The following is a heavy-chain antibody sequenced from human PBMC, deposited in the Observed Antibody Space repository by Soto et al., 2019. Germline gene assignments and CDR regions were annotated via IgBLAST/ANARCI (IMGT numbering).Heavy chain of an antibody. CDR2: ISANNGNT. D-gene: IGHD1-26*01. V-gene: IGHV1-18*01. J-gene: IGHJ4*02. Sequence: QVQLVQSGAEVKKPGASVKVSCKASGYTFTSYGISWVRQAPGQGLEWMGWISANNGNTTYAQKLQGRVTMTTATSTSTAYMELTSLRSDDTAVYYCARDRGSYALAYWAQGTLVTVSS. CDR1: GYTFTSYG. CDR3: ARDRGSYALAY.